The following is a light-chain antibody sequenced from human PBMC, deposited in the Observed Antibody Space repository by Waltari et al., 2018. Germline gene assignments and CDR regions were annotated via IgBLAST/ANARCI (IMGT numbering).Light chain of an antibody. CDR3: QQSYSTLWT. CDR1: QSLSSY. V-gene: IGKV1-39*01. Sequence: DIQMPQAPSSRSASIGDRVTITGRASQSLSSYFNWYQQKAGKAPKLLIYAASSLQSGGPSRFSGSGAGTDFTLTSSSLHPEDFATYYCQQSYSTLWTFGQGTKVEIK. CDR2: AAS. J-gene: IGKJ1*01.